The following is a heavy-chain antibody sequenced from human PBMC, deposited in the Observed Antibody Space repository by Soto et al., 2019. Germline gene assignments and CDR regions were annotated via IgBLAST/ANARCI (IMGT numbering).Heavy chain of an antibody. CDR2: ICYNGGT. CDR3: ARDLTGNAYGRFDS. J-gene: IGHJ4*02. V-gene: IGHV4-59*01. D-gene: IGHD1-1*01. CDR1: GGSLSSYS. Sequence: PSETLSLTCPDAGGSLSSYSWSWIRPSPVKVLEWLGYICYNGGTHSNPSLTRRVTIPVDKSKNQFSLRLSSVTAADTAVDYCARDLTGNAYGRFDSWGPGTLVTVSS.